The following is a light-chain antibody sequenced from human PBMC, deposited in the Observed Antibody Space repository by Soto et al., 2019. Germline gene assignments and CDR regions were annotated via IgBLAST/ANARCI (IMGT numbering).Light chain of an antibody. CDR3: QTWGV. Sequence: QLVLTQSPSASASLGASVKLTCTLSSGHSSYAVAWHQQQPEKGPRYLMKVNSDGSHNKGDGIPDRFSGSSSGTERYLTNSSLQSEDEADYYCQTWGVFGTGTKVTVL. J-gene: IGLJ1*01. CDR1: SGHSSYA. V-gene: IGLV4-69*01. CDR2: VNSDGSH.